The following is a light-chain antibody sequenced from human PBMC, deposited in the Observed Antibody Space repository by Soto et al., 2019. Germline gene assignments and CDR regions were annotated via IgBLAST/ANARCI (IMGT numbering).Light chain of an antibody. V-gene: IGLV1-44*01. CDR3: AAWDASINGYV. Sequence: QSVLTQPPSASGTPGQRVTISCSGSSSNIGSKTVNWYQQLPGTVPKLLIYNSYQRPSGVPDRFSGSKSGTSASLAISGLKSEDEADYYCAAWDASINGYVFGAGPKVTVL. CDR1: SSNIGSKT. J-gene: IGLJ1*01. CDR2: NSY.